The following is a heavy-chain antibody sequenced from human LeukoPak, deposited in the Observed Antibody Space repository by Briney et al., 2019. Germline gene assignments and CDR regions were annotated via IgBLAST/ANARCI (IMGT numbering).Heavy chain of an antibody. J-gene: IGHJ4*02. D-gene: IGHD3-10*01. V-gene: IGHV4-30-4*01. CDR3: AREGSGSHDY. CDR1: GGSISSGDYY. Sequence: SQTLSLTCSVSGGSISSGDYYWRWIRQPPGKGLEWIGYIYYSGSTYYNPSLKSRVTISVDTSKNQFSLKLSSVTAADTAVYYCAREGSGSHDYWGQGTLVTVSS. CDR2: IYYSGST.